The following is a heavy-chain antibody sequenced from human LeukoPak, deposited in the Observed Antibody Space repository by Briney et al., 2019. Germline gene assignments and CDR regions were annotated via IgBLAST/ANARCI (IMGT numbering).Heavy chain of an antibody. V-gene: IGHV3-7*01. Sequence: PGGSLRLSCAASGFPFSTYWMSWVRQAPGKGLEWVANIKQDGSEKYYVDSVKGRFTISRDNAKNSLYLQMNSLRAEDAAVYYCARDFSTRYTSNYPFYYYYYMDVWGKGTTVTVSS. D-gene: IGHD4-11*01. CDR1: GFPFSTYW. J-gene: IGHJ6*03. CDR2: IKQDGSEK. CDR3: ARDFSTRYTSNYPFYYYYYMDV.